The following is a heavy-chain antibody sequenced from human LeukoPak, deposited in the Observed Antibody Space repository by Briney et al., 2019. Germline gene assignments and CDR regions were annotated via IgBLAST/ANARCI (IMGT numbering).Heavy chain of an antibody. V-gene: IGHV3-23*01. D-gene: IGHD3-9*01. J-gene: IGHJ4*02. CDR2: ISGSGGTT. CDR3: AKAGADRVLRHFDWSAWE. Sequence: GGSLRLSCAASGFKFSSYSMKWVRQAPGKGLEWVSGISGSGGTTNYAESVKGRFTISRDNSKNTLYLQMSSLRAEDTAVYYCAKAGADRVLRHFDWSAWEWGQGTLVTVSS. CDR1: GFKFSSYS.